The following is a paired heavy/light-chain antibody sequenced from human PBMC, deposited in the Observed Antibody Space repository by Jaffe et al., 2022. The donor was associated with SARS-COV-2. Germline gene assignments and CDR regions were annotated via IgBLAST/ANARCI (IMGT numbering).Heavy chain of an antibody. V-gene: IGHV2-5*02. CDR1: GFSLNSVGAS. CDR2: VYWDDDK. Sequence: QITLEESGPSLVKPTQTLTLTCSFSGFSLNSVGASVAWLRQPPGKAPEWLAVVYWDDDKRYSPALKGRLTITKDTSRNQVVLKVTDVDRVDTATHFCVHSQTASGRIYWGRGILVTVSS. D-gene: IGHD2-15*01. J-gene: IGHJ4*02. CDR3: VHSQTASGRIY.
Light chain of an antibody. CDR3: QQYEMSPWT. V-gene: IGKV3-20*01. CDR2: STS. Sequence: EIVLTQSPGTLSLSPGERVTLSCRASESVRSTYFAWYQQRPGQAPRLLIYSTSFRAIGIPDRFSGSGSGTDFSLTISGLEPADFGVYYCQQYEMSPWTFGQGTKVEI. CDR1: ESVRSTY. J-gene: IGKJ1*01.